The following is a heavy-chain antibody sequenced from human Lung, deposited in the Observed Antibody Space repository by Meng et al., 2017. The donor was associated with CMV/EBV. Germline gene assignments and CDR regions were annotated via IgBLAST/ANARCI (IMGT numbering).Heavy chain of an antibody. CDR1: GDTFSKYV. Sequence: VXXSCXASGDTFSKYVTSWVRQAPGQGLEWMGGIIPMRATTNYAQRFQGRVTITADKSTATVYMELSSLRSEDTAVYYCVGSEAFYHFRSGWEWYYHYGMAVWGPGTTVTVSS. V-gene: IGHV1-69*10. D-gene: IGHD3-3*01. CDR3: VGSEAFYHFRSGWEWYYHYGMAV. CDR2: IIPMRATT. J-gene: IGHJ6*02.